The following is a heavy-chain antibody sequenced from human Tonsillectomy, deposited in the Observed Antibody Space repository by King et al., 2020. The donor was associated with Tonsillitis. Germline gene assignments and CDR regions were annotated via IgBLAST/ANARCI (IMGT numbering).Heavy chain of an antibody. Sequence: QLQESGPGLVKPSETLSLTCTVSGGSISSSSYYWGWIRQPPGKGLEWIGGIFYSGSTYYNTSPKSRVTISVDTSKNQFSLKLRSVTAADTAVYYCARKKLDIVVVVAAKDDAFDIWGQGTMVTVSS. J-gene: IGHJ3*02. CDR1: GGSISSSSYY. CDR3: ARKKLDIVVVVAAKDDAFDI. V-gene: IGHV4-39*01. CDR2: IFYSGST. D-gene: IGHD2-15*01.